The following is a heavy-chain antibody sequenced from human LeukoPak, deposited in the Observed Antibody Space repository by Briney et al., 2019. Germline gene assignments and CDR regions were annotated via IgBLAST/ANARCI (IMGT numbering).Heavy chain of an antibody. Sequence: SETLSLTCAVYGGSFSGYYWSWIRQPPGKGLEWIGEINHSGSTNYNPSLKSRVTISVDTSKNQFSLQLSSVPAADTAVYYCARGPKREIFGVVIPFDYWGQGTLVTVSS. V-gene: IGHV4-34*01. D-gene: IGHD3-3*01. CDR2: INHSGST. CDR1: GGSFSGYY. CDR3: ARGPKREIFGVVIPFDY. J-gene: IGHJ4*02.